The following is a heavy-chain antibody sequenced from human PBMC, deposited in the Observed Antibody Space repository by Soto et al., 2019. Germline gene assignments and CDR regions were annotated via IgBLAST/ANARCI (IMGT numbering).Heavy chain of an antibody. J-gene: IGHJ4*02. V-gene: IGHV3-23*01. CDR2: SSSDNGDST. CDR1: GFTFSNYA. CDR3: ARHQPSGATRAAFDY. D-gene: IGHD2-2*01. Sequence: GGSLRLSCAASGFTFSNYAMNWVRQAPGKGLEWVLGSSSDNGDSTFYEESVECRVTISRDNSKNKLHLQMNSLSTEDTAVYYCARHQPSGATRAAFDYWGQGALVTVSS.